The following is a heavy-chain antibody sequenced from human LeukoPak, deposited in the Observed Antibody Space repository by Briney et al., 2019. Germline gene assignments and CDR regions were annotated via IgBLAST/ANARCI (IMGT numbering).Heavy chain of an antibody. CDR2: ISSSSSTI. CDR3: ARGIQLWLMGY. J-gene: IGHJ4*02. CDR1: GFTFSSYS. Sequence: GGSLRLSCAASGFTFSSYSMNWVRQAPGKGLEWASYISSSSSTIYYAGSVKGRFTISRDNAKNSLYLQMNSLRAEDTAVYYCARGIQLWLMGYWGQGTLVTVSS. D-gene: IGHD5-18*01. V-gene: IGHV3-48*01.